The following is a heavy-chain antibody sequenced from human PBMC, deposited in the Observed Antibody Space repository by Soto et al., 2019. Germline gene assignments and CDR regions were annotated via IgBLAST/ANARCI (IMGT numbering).Heavy chain of an antibody. J-gene: IGHJ5*02. Sequence: ASVKVSCKASGGTFSSYAISWVRQAPGQGLEWMGGIIPIFGTANYAQKFQGRVTITADESTSTAYMELSSLRSEDTAVYYCARDVEYSSSSLFWFDPWGQGTLVTVSS. CDR2: IIPIFGTA. V-gene: IGHV1-69*13. D-gene: IGHD6-6*01. CDR1: GGTFSSYA. CDR3: ARDVEYSSSSLFWFDP.